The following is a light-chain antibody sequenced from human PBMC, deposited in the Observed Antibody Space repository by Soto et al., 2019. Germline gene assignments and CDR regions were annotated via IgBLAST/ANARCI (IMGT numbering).Light chain of an antibody. V-gene: IGKV3-15*01. J-gene: IGKJ1*01. CDR2: GAS. CDR3: QQYGSSPRT. Sequence: EIVMSQSAATVSVSPGERATLSCRASQSVSSNLAWYQQKPGQAPRLLIYGASTRATGIPARFSGSGSGTEFSLTISSLQSEDFAVYYCQQYGSSPRTFCQGTKVDNK. CDR1: QSVSSN.